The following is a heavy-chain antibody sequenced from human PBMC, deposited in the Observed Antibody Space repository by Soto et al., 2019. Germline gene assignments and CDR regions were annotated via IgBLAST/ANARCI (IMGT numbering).Heavy chain of an antibody. V-gene: IGHV3-30*18. J-gene: IGHJ4*02. Sequence: QVQLVESGGGVVQPGRSLRLSCAASGFTFSTYGMHWVRQAPGKGLEWVAIISYDGSNKYYADSVKGRFTISRDHSKNTLYLQMNSLRGEDTAVYYCAEDVSGDYDYFDYWGQGTLVTVSS. D-gene: IGHD4-17*01. CDR2: ISYDGSNK. CDR1: GFTFSTYG. CDR3: AEDVSGDYDYFDY.